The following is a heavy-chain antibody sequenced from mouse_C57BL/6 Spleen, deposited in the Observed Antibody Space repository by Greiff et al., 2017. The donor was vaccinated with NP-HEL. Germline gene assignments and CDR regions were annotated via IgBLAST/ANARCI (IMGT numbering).Heavy chain of an antibody. CDR1: GYTFTEYT. Sequence: QVQLQQSGAELVKPGASVKLSCKASGYTFTEYTIHWVKQRSGQGLEWIGWFYPGSGSIKYNEKFKDKATLTADKSSSTVYMELSRLTSEDSAVYFCARHEGDYDYDGGTFDYWGQGTTLTVSS. CDR3: ARHEGDYDYDGGTFDY. V-gene: IGHV1-62-2*01. J-gene: IGHJ2*01. CDR2: FYPGSGSI. D-gene: IGHD2-4*01.